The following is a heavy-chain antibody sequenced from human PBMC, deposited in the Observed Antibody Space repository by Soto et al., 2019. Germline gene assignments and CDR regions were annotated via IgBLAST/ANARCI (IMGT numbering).Heavy chain of an antibody. CDR2: INAGNGNT. D-gene: IGHD3-22*01. J-gene: IGHJ6*02. Sequence: ASVKVSCKDSGYTYTSYGIHWVRQAPGQRLEWTGWINAGNGNTKYSEKFQGRVTITRDTSASTAYLELSSLRSEDTAVYYCARVPNARCAYYHPYDYGMGFWDRRTAVAFSS. V-gene: IGHV1-3*01. CDR1: GYTYTSYG. CDR3: ARVPNARCAYYHPYDYGMGF.